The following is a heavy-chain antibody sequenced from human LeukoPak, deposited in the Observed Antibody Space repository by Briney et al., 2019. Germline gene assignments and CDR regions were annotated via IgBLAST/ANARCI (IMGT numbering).Heavy chain of an antibody. CDR1: GFPVSSNY. Sequence: GGPLRLSCAASGFPVSSNYMSWVRQAPGKGLEWVSVIYSRASTYYAASVKGRFTISIDNSKNTLYPQMNSLRPEDTAVYNCARVPGVPLYYYMDVWGKGTTVTVSS. V-gene: IGHV3-66*02. CDR2: IYSRAST. CDR3: ARVPGVPLYYYMDV. J-gene: IGHJ6*03. D-gene: IGHD2-2*01.